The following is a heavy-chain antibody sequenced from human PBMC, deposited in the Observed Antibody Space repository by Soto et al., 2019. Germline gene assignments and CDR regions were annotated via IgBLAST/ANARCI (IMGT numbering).Heavy chain of an antibody. CDR3: ARVGIAAAGKRGWFDP. Sequence: SETLSLTCAVYGGSFSGYYWSWIRQPPGKGLEWIGEINHSGSTNYNPSLKSRVTISVDTSKNQFSLKLSSVTAADTAVYYCARVGIAAAGKRGWFDPWGQGTLVTVSS. CDR1: GGSFSGYY. V-gene: IGHV4-34*01. D-gene: IGHD6-13*01. CDR2: INHSGST. J-gene: IGHJ5*02.